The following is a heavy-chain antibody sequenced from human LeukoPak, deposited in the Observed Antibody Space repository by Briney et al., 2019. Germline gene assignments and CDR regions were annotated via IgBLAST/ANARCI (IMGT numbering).Heavy chain of an antibody. CDR2: ISSSGSPI. D-gene: IGHD3-16*02. Sequence: LSLTCTVSGGSITMYYWNWIRQAPGKGLEWVSYISSSGSPIYYADSVKGRFTISRDNAKNSLFLQMNSLRAEDTAVYYCARGSFLITFGGFIGWGQGTLVTVSS. CDR3: ARGSFLITFGGFIG. J-gene: IGHJ4*02. V-gene: IGHV3-11*04. CDR1: GGSITMYY.